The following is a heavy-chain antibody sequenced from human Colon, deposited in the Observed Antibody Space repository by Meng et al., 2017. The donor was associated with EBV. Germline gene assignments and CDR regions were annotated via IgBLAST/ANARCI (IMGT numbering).Heavy chain of an antibody. CDR3: ASFDHIPRRNYFDY. CDR1: GGFISSGNYY. J-gene: IGHJ4*02. V-gene: IGHV4-30-4*01. Sequence: QVQLPATGPGLVELLQPLSLTCHASGGFISSGNYYWSWIRQPPGKGLEWIGYIHHSGSAYYNPSLKSRVSISVDTSKSQFSLNLNSMTAADTAVYYCASFDHIPRRNYFDYWGQGTLVTVSS. CDR2: IHHSGSA. D-gene: IGHD2-21*01.